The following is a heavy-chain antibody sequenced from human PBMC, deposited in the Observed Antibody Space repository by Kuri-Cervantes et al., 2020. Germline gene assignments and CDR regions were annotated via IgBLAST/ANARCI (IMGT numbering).Heavy chain of an antibody. V-gene: IGHV3-23*01. CDR2: ISGSGGST. D-gene: IGHD1-26*01. CDR3: AKDWGYSGSYGVISYYYGMDV. Sequence: GESLKISCAASGFTFSSYAMSWVRQAPGKGLEWVSAISGSGGSTYYADSVKGRFTISRDNSKNTLYLQMNSLRAEDTAVYYCAKDWGYSGSYGVISYYYGMDVWGQGTTVTSP. CDR1: GFTFSSYA. J-gene: IGHJ6*02.